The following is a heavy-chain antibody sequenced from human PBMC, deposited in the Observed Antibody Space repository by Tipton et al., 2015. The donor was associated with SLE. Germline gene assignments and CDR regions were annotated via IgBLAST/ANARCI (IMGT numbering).Heavy chain of an antibody. J-gene: IGHJ4*02. V-gene: IGHV4-59*01. CDR3: ARDGAARGDFDY. Sequence: TLSLTCSVSGGSISGSYWSWIRQPPGKGLEWIGYIYYSGSTNYNPSLKSRVTISVDTSKNQFSLKLSSVTAADTAVYYCARDGAARGDFDYWGQGTLVTVSS. D-gene: IGHD6-6*01. CDR2: IYYSGST. CDR1: GGSISGSY.